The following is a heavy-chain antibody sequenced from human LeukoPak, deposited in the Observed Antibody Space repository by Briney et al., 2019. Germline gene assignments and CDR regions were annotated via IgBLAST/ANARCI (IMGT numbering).Heavy chain of an antibody. D-gene: IGHD3-3*01. CDR1: GFTFSSYW. Sequence: GGSLRLSCADSGFTFSSYWMTWVRQAPGRGLEWVANINGDGSEKYYVDSVKGRFTISRDNAKNSLYLQMNSLRAEDTAVYYCARERQNKDFWSGGDYWGQGTLVTVSS. CDR2: INGDGSEK. CDR3: ARERQNKDFWSGGDY. J-gene: IGHJ4*02. V-gene: IGHV3-7*01.